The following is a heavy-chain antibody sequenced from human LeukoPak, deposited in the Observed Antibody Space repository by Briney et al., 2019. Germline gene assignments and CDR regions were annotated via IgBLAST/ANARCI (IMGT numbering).Heavy chain of an antibody. CDR2: IRNEGSNK. CDR1: GFTFSSYS. D-gene: IGHD1-26*01. V-gene: IGHV3-30*02. J-gene: IGHJ4*02. CDR3: ARAISGFLDN. Sequence: GGSLRLSCAASGFTFSSYSINWVRQAPGKGLEWVGFIRNEGSNKYYADSVKGQFTISRDNSKSKMYLQMNRLRAEDTAVYYCARAISGFLDNWGQGNLVTVSP.